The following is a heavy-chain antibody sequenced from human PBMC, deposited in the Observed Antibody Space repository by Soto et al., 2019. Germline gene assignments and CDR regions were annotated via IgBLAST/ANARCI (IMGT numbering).Heavy chain of an antibody. J-gene: IGHJ4*02. Sequence: QITLKESGPTLVKPTQTLTLTCSFSGFSLSTSEVGMGWIRQPPGNGLEWLALIYWDDDKEYSPSLRSRLTITKDTSKNQVVLIMTNLDPTDTATYYCAHGSGWLFDYWGQGTLVTVSS. D-gene: IGHD6-19*01. CDR1: GFSLSTSEVG. CDR3: AHGSGWLFDY. V-gene: IGHV2-5*02. CDR2: IYWDDDK.